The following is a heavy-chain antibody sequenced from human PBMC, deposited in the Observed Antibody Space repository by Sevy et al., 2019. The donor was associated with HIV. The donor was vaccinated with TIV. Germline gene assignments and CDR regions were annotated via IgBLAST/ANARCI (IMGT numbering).Heavy chain of an antibody. J-gene: IGHJ4*02. CDR1: GFTFSTYA. CDR3: VRATNGVLRWFDY. V-gene: IGHV3-30-3*01. D-gene: IGHD3-3*01. CDR2: ISSDGTNK. Sequence: GGSLRLPCAASGFTFSTYAMHWVRQAPGKGLDWVAVISSDGTNKYYADSVKGRFTISRDNSKNTLYLQMNSLRPEDSALYYCVRATNGVLRWFDYWGQGTLVTVSS.